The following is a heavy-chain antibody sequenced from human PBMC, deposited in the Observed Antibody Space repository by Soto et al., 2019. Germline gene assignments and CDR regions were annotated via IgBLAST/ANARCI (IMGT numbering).Heavy chain of an antibody. Sequence: GGSLRLSCAASRFTLSSNYMSWDHHTTQKGLEFVAVFYTGSSRYYADSVKCRFTISRNNSKNTLYLQMNSLRAEDTALFYCARVSTTAKTFEFWGKVTLVALSS. V-gene: IGHV3-53*01. CDR1: RFTLSSNY. CDR3: ARVSTTAKTFEF. CDR2: FYTGSSR. D-gene: IGHD4-17*01. J-gene: IGHJ4*02.